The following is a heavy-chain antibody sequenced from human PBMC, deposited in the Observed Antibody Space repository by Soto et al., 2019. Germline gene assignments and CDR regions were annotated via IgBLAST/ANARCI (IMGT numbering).Heavy chain of an antibody. V-gene: IGHV3-49*03. CDR2: IRSKAYGGTT. CDR3: TRDRVRGYSYGCLGY. D-gene: IGHD5-18*01. J-gene: IGHJ4*02. CDR1: GFTFGDYA. Sequence: GGSLSLSCTDSGFTFGDYAMSWFRQAPGQGLEWVGFIRSKAYGGTTEYDGAVKGGFTISRDDSKSIAYLQMNSLKTEDTAVYYCTRDRVRGYSYGCLGYWGQGTLVTVSS.